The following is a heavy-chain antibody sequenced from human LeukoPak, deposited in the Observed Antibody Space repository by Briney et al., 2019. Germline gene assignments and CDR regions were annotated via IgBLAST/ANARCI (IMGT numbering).Heavy chain of an antibody. Sequence: GGSLRLSCAASGFTFTTYAISWFRRAPGKGLNWVSAISGSGGSTHYADSVKGRFTISRDNSKNTLYLQMNSLRAEDTAVYYCARAPWFGESRFDYWGQGTLVTVSS. CDR3: ARAPWFGESRFDY. CDR2: ISGSGGST. V-gene: IGHV3-23*01. J-gene: IGHJ4*02. D-gene: IGHD3-10*01. CDR1: GFTFTTYA.